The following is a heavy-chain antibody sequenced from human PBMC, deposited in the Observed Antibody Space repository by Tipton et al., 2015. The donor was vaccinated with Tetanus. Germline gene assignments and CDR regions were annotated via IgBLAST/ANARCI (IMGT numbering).Heavy chain of an antibody. Sequence: SLRLSCAASGFSFASYGMRWVRQAPGKGLEWVANIKQDGSEKYYADSVKGRFTISRDNAKNSLFLQVNSLRAEDTAVYYCASSSRGYYDSSGYYGYFQHWGQGTLVTVS. V-gene: IGHV3-7*01. CDR1: GFSFASYG. CDR3: ASSSRGYYDSSGYYGYFQH. J-gene: IGHJ1*01. CDR2: IKQDGSEK. D-gene: IGHD3-22*01.